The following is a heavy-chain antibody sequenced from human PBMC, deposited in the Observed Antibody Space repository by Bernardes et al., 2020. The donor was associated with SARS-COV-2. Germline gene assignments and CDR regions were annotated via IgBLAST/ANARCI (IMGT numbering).Heavy chain of an antibody. D-gene: IGHD6-13*01. CDR2: IYPGDSDT. V-gene: IGHV5-51*01. Sequence: GESLKISCKGSGYSFTSYWIGWVRQMPGKGLEWMGIIYPGDSDTRYSPSFQGQVTISADKSISTAYLQWSSLKASDTAMYYCARVGDAGYSSSWSYYYYGMDVWGQGTTVTVSS. CDR3: ARVGDAGYSSSWSYYYYGMDV. CDR1: GYSFTSYW. J-gene: IGHJ6*02.